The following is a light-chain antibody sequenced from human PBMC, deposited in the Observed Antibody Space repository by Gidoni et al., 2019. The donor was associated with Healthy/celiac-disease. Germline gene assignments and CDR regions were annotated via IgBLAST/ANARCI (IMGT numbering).Light chain of an antibody. J-gene: IGLJ2*01. CDR1: KLGNKF. V-gene: IGLV3-1*01. CDR3: QAWDSSTVV. Sequence: SYEVTQPPSVSVSRGQTASITCSGDKLGNKFACWYQQKPGQSPVLVIYQDSKRPSGIPERFSGSNSGNTATLTISGAQAMDEADYYCQAWDSSTVVFGGGTKLTVL. CDR2: QDS.